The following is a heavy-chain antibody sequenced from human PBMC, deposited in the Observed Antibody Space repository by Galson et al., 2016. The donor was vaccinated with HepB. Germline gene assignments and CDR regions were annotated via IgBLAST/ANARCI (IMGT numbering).Heavy chain of an antibody. CDR1: GFIFRDYY. D-gene: IGHD3-10*01. J-gene: IGHJ4*02. Sequence: SLRLSCADSGFIFRDYYMSWIRQAPGMGPEWVSFIRGCDDDVHYADSVKGRFTVSRDNTKNSLYLQMNSLRGDDTAVYYCARALWFGDGYYFDVWGQGTLVTVSS. CDR2: IRGCDDDV. V-gene: IGHV3-11*04. CDR3: ARALWFGDGYYFDV.